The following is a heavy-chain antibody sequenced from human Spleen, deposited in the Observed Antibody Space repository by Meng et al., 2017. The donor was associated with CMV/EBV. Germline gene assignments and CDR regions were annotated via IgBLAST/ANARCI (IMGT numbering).Heavy chain of an antibody. CDR2: IWYDGSNK. Sequence: GESLKISCAASGFTFSSYGMHWVRQAPGKGLEWVAVIWYDGSNKYYADSVKGRFTISRDNSKNTLYLQMNSLRAEDTAVYYCARDLGYSYGYERYYYYGMDVWGQGTTVTVS. CDR3: ARDLGYSYGYERYYYYGMDV. CDR1: GFTFSSYG. V-gene: IGHV3-33*01. D-gene: IGHD5-18*01. J-gene: IGHJ6*02.